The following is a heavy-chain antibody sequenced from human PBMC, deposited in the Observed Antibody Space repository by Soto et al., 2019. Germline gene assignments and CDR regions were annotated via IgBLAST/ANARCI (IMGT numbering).Heavy chain of an antibody. CDR1: GFTFSSYA. CDR2: ISSSGSTI. V-gene: IGHV3-21*04. CDR3: ARDFLQYFDWSSGGWFDP. D-gene: IGHD3-9*01. Sequence: KPGGSLRLSCAASGFTFSSYAMSWVRQAPGKGLEWVSAISSSGSTIYYADSVKGRFTISRDNAKNSLYLQMNSLRAEDTAVYYCARDFLQYFDWSSGGWFDPWGQGTLVTVSS. J-gene: IGHJ5*02.